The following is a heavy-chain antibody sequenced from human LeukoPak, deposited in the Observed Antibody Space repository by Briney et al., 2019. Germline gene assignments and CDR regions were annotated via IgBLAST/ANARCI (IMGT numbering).Heavy chain of an antibody. D-gene: IGHD3-22*01. CDR1: GFTFSSYA. CDR2: ISYDGSNK. V-gene: IGHV3-30-3*01. J-gene: IGHJ4*02. CDR3: ARDFLGLNYYDSGPSWYFDY. Sequence: PGGSLRLSCAASGFTFSSYAMHWVRQAPGKGLEWVAVISYDGSNKYYADSVKGRFTISRDNSKNTLYLQMNSQRAEDTAVYYCARDFLGLNYYDSGPSWYFDYWGQGTLVTVSS.